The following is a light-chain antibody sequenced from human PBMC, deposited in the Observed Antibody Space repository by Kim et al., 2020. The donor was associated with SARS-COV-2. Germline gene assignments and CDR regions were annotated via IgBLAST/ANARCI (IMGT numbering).Light chain of an antibody. CDR2: AVS. CDR3: SSYTSSSTVV. CDR1: SSDVGYYNY. Sequence: GQSITRSCTGTSSDVGYYNYVSWYQQHPGEAPKLLIYAVSGRPSGVSDRFSGSKSDNTASLTISGLQAEDEADYYCSSYTSSSTVVFGGGTKVTVL. J-gene: IGLJ2*01. V-gene: IGLV2-14*03.